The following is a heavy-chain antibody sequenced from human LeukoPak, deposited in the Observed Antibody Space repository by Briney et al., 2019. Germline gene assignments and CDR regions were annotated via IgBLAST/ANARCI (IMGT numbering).Heavy chain of an antibody. CDR2: IYSGGST. J-gene: IGHJ3*02. V-gene: IGHV3-66*04. Sequence: GGSLRLSCAASGFTVSSNYMSWVRQAPGKGLEWVSVIYSGGSTYYADSVKGRFTISRDNSKNTLYLQMNSLRAEDTAVYYCARRICGGDCFMPDAFDIWGQGTMVTVSS. D-gene: IGHD2-21*01. CDR1: GFTVSSNY. CDR3: ARRICGGDCFMPDAFDI.